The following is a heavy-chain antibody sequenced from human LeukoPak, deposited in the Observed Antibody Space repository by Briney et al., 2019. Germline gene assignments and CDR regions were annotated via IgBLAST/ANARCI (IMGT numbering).Heavy chain of an antibody. CDR2: IYYSGST. CDR3: ARVGSSSWSYNWFDP. V-gene: IGHV4-59*12. Sequence: SETLSLTCTVSGGSISTYYWSWIRQPPGKGLEWIGYIYYSGSTNYNPSLKSRVTISVDTSKNQFSLKLSSVTAADTAVYYCARVGSSSWSYNWFDPWGQGTLVTVSS. CDR1: GGSISTYY. D-gene: IGHD6-13*01. J-gene: IGHJ5*02.